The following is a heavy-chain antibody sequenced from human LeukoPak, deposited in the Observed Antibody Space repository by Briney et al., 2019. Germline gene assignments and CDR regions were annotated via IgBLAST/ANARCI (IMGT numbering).Heavy chain of an antibody. Sequence: ASVKVSCKASGYTFTNYYIHWVRQAPGQGLECMGIINPSGGSTSYAQKLQGRVTMTTDTSTSTAYMELRSLRSDDTAVYYCARVGSSSSVFDYWGQGTLVTVSS. CDR2: INPSGGST. J-gene: IGHJ4*02. CDR3: ARVGSSSSVFDY. CDR1: GYTFTNYY. V-gene: IGHV1-46*01. D-gene: IGHD6-13*01.